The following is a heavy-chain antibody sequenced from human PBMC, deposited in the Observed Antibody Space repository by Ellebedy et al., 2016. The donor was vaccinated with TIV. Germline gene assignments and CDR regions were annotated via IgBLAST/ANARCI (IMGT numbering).Heavy chain of an antibody. D-gene: IGHD2-2*01. CDR1: GYSFTSYW. V-gene: IGHV5-10-1*01. Sequence: ASVKVSCKGSGYSFTSYWIGWVRQLPGKGLEWMGRISPRDSYTQYSPSFQGHVSISADKSINTAYLQWWSLKASDTAMYYCLSSVVPTSAWGQGTLVTVSS. CDR2: ISPRDSYT. CDR3: LSSVVPTSA. J-gene: IGHJ5*02.